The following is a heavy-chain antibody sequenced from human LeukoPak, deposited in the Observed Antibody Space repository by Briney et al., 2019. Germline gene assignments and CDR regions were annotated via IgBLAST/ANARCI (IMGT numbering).Heavy chain of an antibody. D-gene: IGHD2-15*01. CDR2: IWHDGSNQ. CDR3: AKDGGHPPAY. CDR1: GFTFSSYG. J-gene: IGHJ4*02. V-gene: IGHV3-33*06. Sequence: GGSLRLSCVASGFTFSSYGIHWVRQAPGKGLEWVSVIWHDGSNQKHADSVKGRFTISRDNSKNTLYLQMNSLRAEDTAVYYCAKDGGHPPAYWGQGTLVTVSS.